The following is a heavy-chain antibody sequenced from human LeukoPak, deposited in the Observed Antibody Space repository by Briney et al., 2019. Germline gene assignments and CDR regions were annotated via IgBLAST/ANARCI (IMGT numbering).Heavy chain of an antibody. D-gene: IGHD6-19*01. CDR1: GFTFGDYL. V-gene: IGHV3-49*03. CDR2: ISGGTT. CDR3: SRGSGWLSVY. J-gene: IGHJ4*02. Sequence: PGGSLRLCCTASGFTFGDYLMSWFRQAPGKGLEWIGFISGGTTEYAASVKGRFTISRDDSTSIAYLQMNSLTTEDTAVYYCSRGSGWLSVYWGQGTLVTVSS.